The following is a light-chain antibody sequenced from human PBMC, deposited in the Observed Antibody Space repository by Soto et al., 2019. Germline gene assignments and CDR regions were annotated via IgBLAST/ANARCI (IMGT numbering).Light chain of an antibody. CDR2: EVH. J-gene: IGLJ3*02. CDR1: SSDVGGYNF. Sequence: QSALTQPPSASGSPGQSVTISCTGTSSDVGGYNFVSWYQHHPGKAPKLMIYEVHKRPSGVPGRFSGFKSGNTASLTVSGLQAEDEADYYCSSYAGNNNVMFGGGTKVTVL. CDR3: SSYAGNNNVM. V-gene: IGLV2-8*01.